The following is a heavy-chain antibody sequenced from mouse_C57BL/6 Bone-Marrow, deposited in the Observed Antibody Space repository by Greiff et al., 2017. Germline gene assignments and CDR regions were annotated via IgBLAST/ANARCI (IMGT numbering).Heavy chain of an antibody. J-gene: IGHJ4*01. CDR2: ISSGSSTT. CDR1: GFTFSDYG. CDR3: ASIEYSYAMDY. V-gene: IGHV5-17*01. D-gene: IGHD5-2*01. Sequence: EVQLVESGGGLVKPGGSLKLSCAASGFTFSDYGMPWVRQAPEKGLEWVAYISSGSSTTYYADKVKGRFTISSDTAKNTLFLQMTSLRSEDTAMYYCASIEYSYAMDYWGQGTSVTVSS.